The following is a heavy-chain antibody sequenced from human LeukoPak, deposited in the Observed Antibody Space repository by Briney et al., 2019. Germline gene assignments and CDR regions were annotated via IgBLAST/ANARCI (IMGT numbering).Heavy chain of an antibody. CDR1: GFTFDDYA. Sequence: PGGSLRLSCAASGFTFDDYAMHWVRQAPGKGLERVSVISWDGGSTNYADSVKGRFTISRDNSKNSLYLQINSLRAEDTALYYCAKDGEMATVNSIGGWFDPWGQGTLVTVSS. CDR2: ISWDGGST. J-gene: IGHJ5*02. CDR3: AKDGEMATVNSIGGWFDP. V-gene: IGHV3-43D*03. D-gene: IGHD5-24*01.